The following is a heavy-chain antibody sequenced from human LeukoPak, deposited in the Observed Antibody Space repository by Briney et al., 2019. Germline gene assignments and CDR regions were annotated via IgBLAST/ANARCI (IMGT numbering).Heavy chain of an antibody. CDR3: ASSAAAGINPGKPQYYFDY. CDR1: GGSLSSYY. CDR2: IYYSGST. D-gene: IGHD6-13*01. V-gene: IGHV4-59*08. Sequence: SETLSLTCTVSGGSLSSYYWSWIRQPPGKGLEGIGYIYYSGSTNYNPSLKSRVTISVDTSKNQFSLKLSSVTAADTAVYYCASSAAAGINPGKPQYYFDYWGQGTLVTVSS. J-gene: IGHJ4*02.